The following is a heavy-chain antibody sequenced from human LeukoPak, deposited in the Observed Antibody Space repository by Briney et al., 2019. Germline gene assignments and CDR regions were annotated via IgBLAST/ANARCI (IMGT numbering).Heavy chain of an antibody. V-gene: IGHV3-21*01. D-gene: IGHD5-18*01. CDR3: ARVVDTHFDY. Sequence: GGSLRLSCAASGFPFSSYSMNWVRQAPGKGLEWVSSISSASRYIYYADSVKGRFTISRDNAKNSLYLQMNSLRAEDSAVYYCARVVDTHFDYWGQGTLVTVSS. CDR1: GFPFSSYS. CDR2: ISSASRYI. J-gene: IGHJ4*02.